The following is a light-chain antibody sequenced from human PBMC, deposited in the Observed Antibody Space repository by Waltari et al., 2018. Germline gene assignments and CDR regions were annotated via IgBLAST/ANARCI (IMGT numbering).Light chain of an antibody. CDR3: QSYDNDLNGVI. J-gene: IGLJ2*01. CDR2: GNT. Sequence: HSVLTQPPSVSGAPGQRVTISCTGSGPNIGAGYDVHWYQQFPRAAPTLLIDGNTKRPAGVPDRFPGSRSGASASLAITGLQAEDEAYYFCQSYDNDLNGVIFGGGTNLTVL. CDR1: GPNIGAGYD. V-gene: IGLV1-40*03.